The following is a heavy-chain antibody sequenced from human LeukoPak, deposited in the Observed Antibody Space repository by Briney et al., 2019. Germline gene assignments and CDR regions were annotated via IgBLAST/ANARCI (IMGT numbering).Heavy chain of an antibody. CDR1: GGSISRGDYY. CDR2: IYYSGST. D-gene: IGHD3-10*01. CDR3: ARVGRLWFGELLDYYYYMDV. Sequence: SETLSLTCTVSGGSISRGDYYWSWIRQPPGKGLEWIGYIYYSGSTDYNPSLKSRVTISVDTSKNQFSLKLSSVTAADTAVYYCARVGRLWFGELLDYYYYMDVWGKGTTVTVSS. V-gene: IGHV4-30-4*01. J-gene: IGHJ6*03.